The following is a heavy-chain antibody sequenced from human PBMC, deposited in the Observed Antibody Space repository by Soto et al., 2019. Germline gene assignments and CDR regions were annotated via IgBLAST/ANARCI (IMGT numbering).Heavy chain of an antibody. D-gene: IGHD3-22*01. V-gene: IGHV4-59*12. CDR2: IYYSGST. CDR3: ARTIYDSSGFDY. Sequence: SETLSLTCTVSGGSISSYYWSWIRQPPGKGLEWIGYIYYSGSTNYNPSLKSRVTISVDTSKNQFSLKLSSVTAADTAVYYCARTIYDSSGFDYWGQGTLVTVSS. CDR1: GGSISSYY. J-gene: IGHJ4*02.